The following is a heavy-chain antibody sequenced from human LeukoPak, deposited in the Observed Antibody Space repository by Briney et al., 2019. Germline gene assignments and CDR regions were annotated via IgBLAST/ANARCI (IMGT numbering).Heavy chain of an antibody. J-gene: IGHJ4*02. V-gene: IGHV3-21*01. CDR1: GFTFSSYS. CDR2: ISSSSSYI. D-gene: IGHD3-9*01. CDR3: ARDKGDDILTGSPYFDY. Sequence: GGSLRLSCAASGFTFSSYSMNGVRPAPGKGLEWVSSISSSSSYIYYADPGKRRFTISRDNAKNSLYLQRNSLRAEETAVYYCARDKGDDILTGSPYFDYWGQGTLVTVSS.